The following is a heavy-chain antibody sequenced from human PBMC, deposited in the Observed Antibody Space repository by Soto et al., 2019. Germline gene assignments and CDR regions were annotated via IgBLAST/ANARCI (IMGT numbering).Heavy chain of an antibody. D-gene: IGHD5-18*01. Sequence: SLRLSCAASGFTFDDYAMHWVRQAPGKGLEWVSGISCNSVSIGYADSVKGRFTISRDNAKNSLYLQMNSLRAEDTALYYCAKDSGLGYSYGRGLDYWGQGTLVTVSS. CDR2: ISCNSVSI. J-gene: IGHJ4*02. CDR3: AKDSGLGYSYGRGLDY. V-gene: IGHV3-9*01. CDR1: GFTFDDYA.